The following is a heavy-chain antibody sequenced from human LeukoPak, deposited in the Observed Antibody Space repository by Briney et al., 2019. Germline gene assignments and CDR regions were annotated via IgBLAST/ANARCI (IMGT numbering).Heavy chain of an antibody. CDR3: ARGVTIFGVVMDV. V-gene: IGHV4-59*01. D-gene: IGHD3-3*01. CDR1: GGSISSYY. CDR2: IYYSGST. Sequence: SETLSLTCTVSGGSISSYYWSWIRQPPGKGLEWIGYIYYSGSTNYNPSLTSRVPISVDTSKNQFSLKLSSVTAADTAVDYCARGVTIFGVVMDVWGKGTTVTVSS. J-gene: IGHJ6*04.